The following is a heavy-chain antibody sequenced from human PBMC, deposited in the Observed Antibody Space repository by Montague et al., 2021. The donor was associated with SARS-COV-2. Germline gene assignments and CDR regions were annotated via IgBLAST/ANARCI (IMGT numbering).Heavy chain of an antibody. D-gene: IGHD2-2*02. CDR2: INHSGCT. V-gene: IGHV4-34*01. CDR1: GGSFSGYY. CDR3: ASLTLGYCSSTSCYSDWFDH. Sequence: SETLSLTCAVYGGSFSGYYWSWIRQPPGKGLEWIGEINHSGCTNYNPSLKSRVTVSVDTSKNQFSLKLSPVTAADTAVYYCASLTLGYCSSTSCYSDWFDHWGQGTLVTVSS. J-gene: IGHJ5*02.